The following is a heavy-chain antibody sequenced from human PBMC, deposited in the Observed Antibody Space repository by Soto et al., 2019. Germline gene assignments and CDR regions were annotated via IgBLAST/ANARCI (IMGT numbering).Heavy chain of an antibody. D-gene: IGHD3-10*01. CDR3: ARDGPYYYGSGRSWYYMDV. J-gene: IGHJ6*03. V-gene: IGHV3-13*01. CDR1: GFTFSSYD. Sequence: PGGSLRLSCAASGFTFSSYDMHWVRHATGKGLEWVSAIGTAGDTYYPGSVKGRFTISRENAKNSLYLQMNSLRAGDTAVYYCARDGPYYYGSGRSWYYMDVWGKGTTVTVSS. CDR2: IGTAGDT.